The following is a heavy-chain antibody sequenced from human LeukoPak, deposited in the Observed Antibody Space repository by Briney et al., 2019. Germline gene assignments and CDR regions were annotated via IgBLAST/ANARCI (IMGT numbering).Heavy chain of an antibody. Sequence: PGGSLRLSCAASGFTLSSYAMNWVRQAPGRGLEWISFISLTGSPISYADSVRGRFTISRDNAESSLYLQMNSLRAEDTAVYYCAKGGPHYGSGSYYAFDYWGQGTLVTASS. J-gene: IGHJ4*02. CDR3: AKGGPHYGSGSYYAFDY. D-gene: IGHD3-10*01. CDR1: GFTLSSYA. CDR2: ISLTGSPI. V-gene: IGHV3-48*03.